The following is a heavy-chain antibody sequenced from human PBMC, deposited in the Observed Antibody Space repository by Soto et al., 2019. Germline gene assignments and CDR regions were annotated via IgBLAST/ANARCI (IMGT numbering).Heavy chain of an antibody. V-gene: IGHV1-8*01. CDR2: MNPNSGNT. D-gene: IGHD3-3*01. J-gene: IGHJ6*03. CDR3: ARTYYDFWSGYYYYYYYMDV. Sequence: ASVKVSCKASGYTFTSYDINWVRQATGQGLEWMGWMNPNSGNTGYAQKFQGRVTMTRNTSISTAYMELGSLRSEDTAVYYCARTYYDFWSGYYYYYYYMDVWGKGTTVTVSS. CDR1: GYTFTSYD.